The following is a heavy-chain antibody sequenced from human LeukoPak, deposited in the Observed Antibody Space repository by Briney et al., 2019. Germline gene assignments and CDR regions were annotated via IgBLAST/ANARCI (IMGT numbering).Heavy chain of an antibody. CDR3: ARHSRGAAAAAGAFDI. CDR2: IYYSGTT. Sequence: SQTLSLTCTVSGGSISSGDFYWSWIRQHPGEGLEWIGYIYYSGTTYYSPSLKSRVSISLDTTKNQFSLKLSSVTAADTAVYYCARHSRGAAAAAGAFDIWGQGTMVTVSS. CDR1: GGSISSGDFY. V-gene: IGHV4-31*03. J-gene: IGHJ3*02. D-gene: IGHD6-13*01.